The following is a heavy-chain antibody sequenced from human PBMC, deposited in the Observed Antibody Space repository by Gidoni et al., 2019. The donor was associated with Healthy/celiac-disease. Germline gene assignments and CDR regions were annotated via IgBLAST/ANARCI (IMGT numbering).Heavy chain of an antibody. CDR2: IYWDDDK. CDR3: ARWSKDAFDI. V-gene: IGHV2-5*02. CDR1: GFSLSTRGVG. J-gene: IGHJ3*02. D-gene: IGHD2-8*02. Sequence: QITLKESGPTLVKPTQTLTLTCTFSGFSLSTRGVGVGWIRQHPGKAREWLAFIYWDDDKRYSPSLKSRLTITKDTAKNQVVLTMTNMDPVDTATYYGARWSKDAFDIWGQGTIVTVSS.